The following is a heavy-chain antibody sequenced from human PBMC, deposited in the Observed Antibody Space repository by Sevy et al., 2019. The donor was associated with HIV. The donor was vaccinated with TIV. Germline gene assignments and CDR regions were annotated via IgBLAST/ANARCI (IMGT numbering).Heavy chain of an antibody. D-gene: IGHD3-9*01. CDR2: ISFNGNHE. J-gene: IGHJ4*02. Sequence: GGSLRLSCAASGFTLTNFPMHWVRQAPGRGLEWVAIISFNGNHEFYADSVKGRFTISRDNSKSILYLQMNSLRREDTAVYYCVRTAGLTGSYEYWGQGSQVTVSS. V-gene: IGHV3-30-3*01. CDR3: VRTAGLTGSYEY. CDR1: GFTLTNFP.